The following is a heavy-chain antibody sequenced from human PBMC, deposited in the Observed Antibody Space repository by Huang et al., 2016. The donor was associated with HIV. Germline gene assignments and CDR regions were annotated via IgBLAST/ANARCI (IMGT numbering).Heavy chain of an antibody. J-gene: IGHJ4*02. Sequence: QVQLVESGGGVVQPGGSLRLSCAASGFTFSSYGMHWVRQARGKGCEWVAFIHYDGSNRYYADSGKGRFTISRDNSKNTLYLQMNSLRAEDTAVYFCAKFGSSGYLPRYSFDYWGQRTLVTVSS. D-gene: IGHD3-22*01. CDR3: AKFGSSGYLPRYSFDY. V-gene: IGHV3-30*02. CDR1: GFTFSSYG. CDR2: IHYDGSNR.